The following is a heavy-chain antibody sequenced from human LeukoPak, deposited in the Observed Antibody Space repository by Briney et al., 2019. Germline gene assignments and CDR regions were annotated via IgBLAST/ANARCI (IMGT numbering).Heavy chain of an antibody. CDR3: ASSVSGGELDY. V-gene: IGHV4-59*01. Sequence: SETLSLTCTVSGGSISSYYWSWIRQPPGKGLEWIGYTYYSGSTNYNPSLTSRVTISVDTSKNQFSLKLSSVTAADTAVYYCASSVSGGELDYWGQGTLVTVSS. D-gene: IGHD3-16*01. J-gene: IGHJ4*02. CDR1: GGSISSYY. CDR2: TYYSGST.